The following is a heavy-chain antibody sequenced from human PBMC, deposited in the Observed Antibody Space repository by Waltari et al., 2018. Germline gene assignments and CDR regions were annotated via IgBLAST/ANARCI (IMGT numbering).Heavy chain of an antibody. D-gene: IGHD2-8*02. CDR1: AYAVNSGFS. CDR3: MRQALGYCTSAACRRLES. CDR2: TYHDGTT. Sequence: QIQLQESGPGLLEPSETLSLTCDVSAYAVNSGFSWGWFRQPPGRGLEWIGTTYHDGTTFYNPTLKSRLTISMDTSKNQFFLKVNSVTAADTAMYYCMRQALGYCTSAACRRLESWGQGTLVTVSS. J-gene: IGHJ4*02. V-gene: IGHV4-38-2*01.